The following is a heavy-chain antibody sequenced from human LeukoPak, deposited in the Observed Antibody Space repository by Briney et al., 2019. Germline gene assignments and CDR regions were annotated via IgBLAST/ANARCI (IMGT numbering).Heavy chain of an antibody. CDR1: GFIFSNYW. D-gene: IGHD6-13*01. CDR3: ARGASSSWFGIDY. CDR2: INSDGSST. V-gene: IGHV3-74*01. Sequence: PGGSLRLSCAASGFIFSNYWMHWVRQAPGKGLVWVSRINSDGSSTSYADSVKGRFTISRDNAKNTLYMEMNSLRAEDTAVYYCARGASSSWFGIDYWGQGTLVAVSS. J-gene: IGHJ4*02.